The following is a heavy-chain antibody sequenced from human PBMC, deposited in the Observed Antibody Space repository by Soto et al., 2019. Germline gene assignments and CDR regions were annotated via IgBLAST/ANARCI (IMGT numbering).Heavy chain of an antibody. D-gene: IGHD3-3*01. CDR3: ARGVVIMGYYYYGMDV. CDR1: GGSSSSVDFY. Sequence: SVTQCLTWTVSGGSSSSVDFYWSWKRQPPGKGLEWSGYIYYSGSTYYNPSLKSRVTISVDTSKNQFALKLSSVTAADTAVYYCARGVVIMGYYYYGMDVWGQGTTVTVSS. J-gene: IGHJ6*02. V-gene: IGHV4-30-4*08. CDR2: IYYSGST.